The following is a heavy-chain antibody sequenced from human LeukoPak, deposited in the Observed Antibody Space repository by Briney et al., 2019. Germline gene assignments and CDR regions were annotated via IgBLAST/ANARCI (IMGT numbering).Heavy chain of an antibody. Sequence: GGSLRLSCAASGFTFNNYWMSWVRQAPGKGLEWVANIKQDGSEEYCVDSVKGRFTISRDNAKNTLYLQMNSLRAEDTAVYYCAKDPAGEGYYFDYWGQGTLVSVSS. D-gene: IGHD3-16*01. CDR1: GFTFNNYW. V-gene: IGHV3-7*01. CDR3: AKDPAGEGYYFDY. CDR2: IKQDGSEE. J-gene: IGHJ4*02.